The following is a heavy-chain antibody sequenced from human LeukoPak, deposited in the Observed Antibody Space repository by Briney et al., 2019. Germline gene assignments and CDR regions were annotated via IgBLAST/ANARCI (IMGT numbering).Heavy chain of an antibody. V-gene: IGHV1-18*01. CDR2: ISAYNGNT. CDR1: GYTLTELS. J-gene: IGHJ4*02. Sequence: GASVKVSCKVPGYTLTELSMHWVRQAPGQGLEWMGWISAYNGNTNYAQKLQGRVTMTTDTSTSTAYMELRSLRSDDTAVYYCARDYYGSGSRRFDYWGQGTLVTVSS. D-gene: IGHD3-10*01. CDR3: ARDYYGSGSRRFDY.